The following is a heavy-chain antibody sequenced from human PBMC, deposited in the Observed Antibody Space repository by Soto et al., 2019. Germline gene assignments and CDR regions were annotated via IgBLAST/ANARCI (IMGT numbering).Heavy chain of an antibody. CDR2: IFYSGST. V-gene: IGHV4-59*01. J-gene: IGHJ4*02. Sequence: PSETLSLTCTFSLVSISRYYWTCIRQPPGKGLEWIGYIFYSGSTNYNPTLQSRVTISLDTSQKQFSLRLISVTAADTAVYYCARESDIQVFDYLGPGTLVPRPS. CDR1: LVSISRYY. CDR3: ARESDIQVFDY.